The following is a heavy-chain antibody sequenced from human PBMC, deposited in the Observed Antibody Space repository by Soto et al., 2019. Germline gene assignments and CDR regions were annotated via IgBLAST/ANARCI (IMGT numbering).Heavy chain of an antibody. V-gene: IGHV4-31*03. Sequence: SETLSLTCTVSGGYSSSGGYYWSWIRQHPGKGLEWIGYIYYSGSTYYNPSLKSRVTISVDTSKNQFSLKLSSVTAADTAVYYCARNVGTMIVVVPPDYWGQGTLVTVSS. D-gene: IGHD3-22*01. CDR1: GGYSSSGGYY. CDR3: ARNVGTMIVVVPPDY. J-gene: IGHJ4*02. CDR2: IYYSGST.